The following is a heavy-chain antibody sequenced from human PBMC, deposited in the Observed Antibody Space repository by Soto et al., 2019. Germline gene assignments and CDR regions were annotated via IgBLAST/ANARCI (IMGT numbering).Heavy chain of an antibody. Sequence: QVQLVQSGAEVKKPGSSVKVSCTASGYTFTSYAIHWVRQAPGQRLEWMGWVNAGNGNTKYSQKLQGRVTITRDTSECTAYMELSSLRSEATAVYYCARDVGYNWNLIDYWGQGTLVTVSS. J-gene: IGHJ4*02. CDR1: GYTFTSYA. CDR2: VNAGNGNT. D-gene: IGHD1-20*01. V-gene: IGHV1-3*01. CDR3: ARDVGYNWNLIDY.